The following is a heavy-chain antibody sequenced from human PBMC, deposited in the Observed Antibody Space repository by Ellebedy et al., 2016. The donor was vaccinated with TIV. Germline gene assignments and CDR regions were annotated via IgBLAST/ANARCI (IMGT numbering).Heavy chain of an antibody. D-gene: IGHD3-10*01. J-gene: IGHJ5*02. CDR1: GGSFSGYY. CDR2: INHSGST. Sequence: SETLSLTXAVYGGSFSGYYWSWIRQPPGKGLEWIGEINHSGSTNYNPSLKSRVTISVDTSKNQFSLKLSSVTAADTAVYYCARAPPTWFGDNWFDPWGQGTLVTVSS. V-gene: IGHV4-34*01. CDR3: ARAPPTWFGDNWFDP.